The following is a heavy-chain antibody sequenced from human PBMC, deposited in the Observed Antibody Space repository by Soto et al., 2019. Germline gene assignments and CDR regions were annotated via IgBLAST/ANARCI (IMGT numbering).Heavy chain of an antibody. J-gene: IGHJ5*02. V-gene: IGHV3-21*01. CDR3: ARGFEQSGIAAAGFDP. D-gene: IGHD6-13*01. Sequence: GGSLRLSCAASGFTFSSYSMNWVRQAPGKGLEWVSSISSSSSYIYYADSVKGRFTISRDNAKNSLYLQMNSLRAEDTAVYYCARGFEQSGIAAAGFDPWGQGTLVTVSS. CDR2: ISSSSSYI. CDR1: GFTFSSYS.